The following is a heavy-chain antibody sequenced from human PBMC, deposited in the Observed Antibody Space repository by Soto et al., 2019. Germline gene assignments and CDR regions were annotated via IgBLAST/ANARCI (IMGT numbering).Heavy chain of an antibody. D-gene: IGHD2-21*01. J-gene: IGHJ6*02. Sequence: PYATLSLTCTFSGGSISSYYWSWDRQPPGRGLGWIGYIYYSGSTNYNPSLKSRVTISVDTSKNQFSLKLSSVTAADTAVYYCARAIGMTGMDVWGQGTTVTVSS. CDR2: IYYSGST. V-gene: IGHV4-59*01. CDR1: GGSISSYY. CDR3: ARAIGMTGMDV.